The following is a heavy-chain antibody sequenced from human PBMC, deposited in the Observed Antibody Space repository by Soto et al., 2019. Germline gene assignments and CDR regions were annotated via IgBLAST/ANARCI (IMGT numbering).Heavy chain of an antibody. D-gene: IGHD1-26*01. J-gene: IGHJ5*02. CDR1: GDSITTGYYY. V-gene: IGHV4-39*01. CDR2: IFHSGNS. CDR3: ARVKRSTSRLDP. Sequence: PSETLSLTCTVSGDSITTGYYYWGWIRQPPGKGLEWIGSIFHSGNSYYNPSLKSRVTISVDTSNNQFSLNLTSVTAADTAVYYCARVKRSTSRLDPWGQGTLVTVSS.